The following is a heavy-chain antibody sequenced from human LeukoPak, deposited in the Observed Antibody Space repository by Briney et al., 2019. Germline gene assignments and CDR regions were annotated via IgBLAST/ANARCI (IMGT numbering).Heavy chain of an antibody. CDR2: INTYNGNT. V-gene: IGHV1-18*01. CDR1: GYTFFTYG. D-gene: IGHD6-19*01. CDR3: ARLPGGSGWPVFYYHYGMDV. Sequence: ASLKVSCKASGYTFFTYGITWVRQAPGQGLEWMGWINTYNGNTNYAQRLQGRVTMTTDTSTSTAYMELRSLRSDDTAMYFCARLPGGSGWPVFYYHYGMDVWGQGTTVTVSS. J-gene: IGHJ6*02.